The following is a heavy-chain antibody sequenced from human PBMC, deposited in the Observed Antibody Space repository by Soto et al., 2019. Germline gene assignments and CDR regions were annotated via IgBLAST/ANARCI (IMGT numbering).Heavy chain of an antibody. J-gene: IGHJ4*02. D-gene: IGHD1-26*01. CDR2: IRKKVNSYTT. CDR3: ARVSGSYDFDY. Sequence: GGSLRLSCAASGFTFTDHYMDWVRQAPGKGLEWVGRIRKKVNSYTTEYAASVKGRFTISRDDSKNSLYLQMNSLKTEDTAVNYCARVSGSYDFDYWGQGTLVTVSS. V-gene: IGHV3-72*01. CDR1: GFTFTDHY.